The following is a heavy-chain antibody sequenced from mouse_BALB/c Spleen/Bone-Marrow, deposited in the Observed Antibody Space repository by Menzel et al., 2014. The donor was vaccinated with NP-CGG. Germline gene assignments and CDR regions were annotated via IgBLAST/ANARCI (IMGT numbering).Heavy chain of an antibody. D-gene: IGHD2-2*01. J-gene: IGHJ2*01. CDR3: ARLGGLRVFDY. CDR2: IYPSDSET. CDR1: GYSFTSYW. Sequence: QVHVKQSGAELVRPGASVKLSCKASGYSFTSYWMNWVKQRPGQGLEWIGMIYPSDSETRLNQKFKDKATLTVDKSSSTAYMQLSSPTSEDSAVYYCARLGGLRVFDYWGQGTTLTVSS. V-gene: IGHV1-61*01.